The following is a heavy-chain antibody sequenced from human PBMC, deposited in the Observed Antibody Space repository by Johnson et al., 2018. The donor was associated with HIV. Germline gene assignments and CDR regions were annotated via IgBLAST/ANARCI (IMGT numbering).Heavy chain of an antibody. CDR2: ISWSGRTI. J-gene: IGHJ3*02. V-gene: IGHV3-11*04. CDR3: ARDGDEFGDGYNPTEI. CDR1: GFTFSDYY. D-gene: IGHD5-24*01. Sequence: QVQLVESGGGLVKPGGSLRLSCAASGFTFSDYYMSWIRQARGKGLEWISYISWSGRTIYYADSVKGRFTISRDNAKNSLYLQMNSLRAEDTAVYYCARDGDEFGDGYNPTEIWGQGTMVTVSS.